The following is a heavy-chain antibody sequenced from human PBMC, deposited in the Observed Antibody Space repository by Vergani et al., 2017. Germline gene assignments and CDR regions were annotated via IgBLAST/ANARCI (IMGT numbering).Heavy chain of an antibody. J-gene: IGHJ4*02. CDR3: ARDRNDDILASPNYYFDY. D-gene: IGHD3-9*01. CDR1: GGTFSSYA. CDR2: IIPIFGTA. Sequence: QVQLVQSGAEVKKPGSSVKVSCKASGGTFSSYAISWVRQAPGQGLEWMGGIIPIFGTANYAQKFQGRVTSTADESTSTAYMELSSLRSEDTAVYYCARDRNDDILASPNYYFDYWGQGTLVTVSS. V-gene: IGHV1-69*01.